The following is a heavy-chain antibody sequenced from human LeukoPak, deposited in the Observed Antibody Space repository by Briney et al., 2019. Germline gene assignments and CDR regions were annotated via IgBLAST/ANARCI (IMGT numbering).Heavy chain of an antibody. D-gene: IGHD6-19*01. Sequence: ASVKVSCKASGYIFTSYDINWGRQAAGQRLEWMGWMNANSGNTGYAQKFQGRVTMTRNTSISTADMELSGLRSEDTAVYYCARGASWGSGWYTYYYYGTDVWGQGTTVTVSS. J-gene: IGHJ6*02. CDR2: MNANSGNT. CDR1: GYIFTSYD. CDR3: ARGASWGSGWYTYYYYGTDV. V-gene: IGHV1-8*01.